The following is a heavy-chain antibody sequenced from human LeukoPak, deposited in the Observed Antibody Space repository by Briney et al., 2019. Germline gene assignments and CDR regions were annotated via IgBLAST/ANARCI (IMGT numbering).Heavy chain of an antibody. CDR2: VIPIFGTA. J-gene: IGHJ4*02. D-gene: IGHD1-26*01. CDR1: GGTFSSYA. Sequence: GASVKVSCKASGGTFSSYAISWVRQAPGQGLEWMGGVIPIFGTANYAQKFQGRVTITADESTSTAYMELSSLRSEDTAVYYCAREVGDSGSYYFDYWGQGTLVTVSS. V-gene: IGHV1-69*01. CDR3: AREVGDSGSYYFDY.